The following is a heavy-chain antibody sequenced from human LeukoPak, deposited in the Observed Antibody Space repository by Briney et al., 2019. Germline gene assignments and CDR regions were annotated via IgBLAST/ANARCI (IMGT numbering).Heavy chain of an antibody. CDR2: IYHSGST. D-gene: IGHD6-13*01. CDR3: ARDRAAAGSVDY. Sequence: SETLSLTCAVSGYSISSGYYWGWIRQPPGKGLEWIGSIYHSGSTYYNPSLKSRVTMSVDTSKNQFSLKLSSVTAADTAVYYCARDRAAAGSVDYWGQGTLVTVSS. CDR1: GYSISSGYY. J-gene: IGHJ4*02. V-gene: IGHV4-38-2*02.